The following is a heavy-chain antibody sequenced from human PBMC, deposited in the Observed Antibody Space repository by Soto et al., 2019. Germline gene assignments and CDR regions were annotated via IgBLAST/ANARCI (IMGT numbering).Heavy chain of an antibody. J-gene: IGHJ5*02. V-gene: IGHV3-15*01. CDR3: TTDTPSFLLGYCSGGSCYSGYWFDP. D-gene: IGHD2-15*01. CDR1: GFTFSNAW. CDR2: IKSKTDGGTT. Sequence: GGSLRLSCAASGFTFSNAWMSWVRQAPGKGLEWVGRIKSKTDGGTTDYAAPVKGRFTISRDDSKNTLYLQMNSLKTEDTAVYYCTTDTPSFLLGYCSGGSCYSGYWFDPWGQGTLVTVSS.